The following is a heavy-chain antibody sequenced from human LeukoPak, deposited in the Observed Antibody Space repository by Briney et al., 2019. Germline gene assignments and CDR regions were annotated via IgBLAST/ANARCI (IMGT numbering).Heavy chain of an antibody. CDR1: GGSISSSSYY. J-gene: IGHJ4*02. V-gene: IGHV4-39*01. CDR3: ARHEVGGFDY. Sequence: PSETLSLTCTVSGGSISSSSYYWGWIRQPPGTGLEWIGSIYYSGSTYYNPSLKSRVTISVDTSKNQFSLKLSSVTAADTAVYYCARHEVGGFDYWGQGTLVTVSS. CDR2: IYYSGST. D-gene: IGHD2-2*01.